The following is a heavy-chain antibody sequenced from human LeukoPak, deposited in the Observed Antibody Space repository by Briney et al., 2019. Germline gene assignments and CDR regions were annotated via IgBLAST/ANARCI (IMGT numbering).Heavy chain of an antibody. CDR2: ISGSGGST. Sequence: GGSLRLSCAASGFTFSSYAMSWVRQAPGKGLEWVSAISGSGGSTYYADSVKGRFTISRDNSKNTLYLQMNSLRAEDTAVYYRAKAPSPYCSGGTCYPLDYWGQGTLVTVSS. D-gene: IGHD2-15*01. V-gene: IGHV3-23*01. CDR1: GFTFSSYA. J-gene: IGHJ4*02. CDR3: AKAPSPYCSGGTCYPLDY.